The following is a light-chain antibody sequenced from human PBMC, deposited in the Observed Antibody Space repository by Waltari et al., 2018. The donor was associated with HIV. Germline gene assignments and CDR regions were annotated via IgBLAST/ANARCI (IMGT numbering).Light chain of an antibody. Sequence: QSALTQPASVSGSPGPSTTIPCTGTSSDIGPYNHVSWYQQHPGKAPKVMIYGVNNRPSGVSNRFSGSKSGNTASLTISGLQAEDEADYYCISYTRSATWVFGGGTKLTVL. V-gene: IGLV2-14*01. CDR2: GVN. CDR3: ISYTRSATWV. J-gene: IGLJ3*02. CDR1: SSDIGPYNH.